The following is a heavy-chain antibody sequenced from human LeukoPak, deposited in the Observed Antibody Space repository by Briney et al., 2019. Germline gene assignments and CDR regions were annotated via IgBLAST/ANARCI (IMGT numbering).Heavy chain of an antibody. CDR3: ARGSTYYYDSSGYYLSRVFDY. J-gene: IGHJ4*02. V-gene: IGHV1-18*01. Sequence: ASVKVSCKASGGTFSSYAISWVRQAPGQGLEWMGWISAYNGNTNYAQKLQGRVTMTTDTSTSTAYMELRSLRSDDTAVYYCARGSTYYYDSSGYYLSRVFDYWGQGTLVTVSS. CDR2: ISAYNGNT. CDR1: GGTFSSYA. D-gene: IGHD3-22*01.